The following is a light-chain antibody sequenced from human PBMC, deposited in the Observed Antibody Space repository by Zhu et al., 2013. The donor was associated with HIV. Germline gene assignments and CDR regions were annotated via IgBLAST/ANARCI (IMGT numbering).Light chain of an antibody. CDR2: DAT. J-gene: IGKJ1*01. V-gene: IGKV1-5*01. Sequence: DIQMTQSPSTLYASVGDTVTLTCRASEGLTTYLAWYYQKPGKAPQVLIHDATKLESGVPSRFKGSGSGTHFTLTISSLQPEDFATYFCLQDYSYPWTFGQGTKVEIK. CDR3: LQDYSYPWT. CDR1: EGLTTY.